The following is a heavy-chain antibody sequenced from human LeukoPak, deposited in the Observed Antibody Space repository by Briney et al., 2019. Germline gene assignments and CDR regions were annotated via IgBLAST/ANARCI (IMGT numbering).Heavy chain of an antibody. CDR3: ARRVISSSSSTFDY. V-gene: IGHV4-4*09. J-gene: IGHJ4*02. CDR2: IYTSGST. CDR1: GGSISSYY. D-gene: IGHD6-6*01. Sequence: PSETLSLTCTVSGGSISSYYRSWIRQPPGKGLEWIGYIYTSGSTNYNPSLKSRVTISVDTSKNQFSLKLSSVTAADTAVYYCARRVISSSSSTFDYWGQGTLVTVSS.